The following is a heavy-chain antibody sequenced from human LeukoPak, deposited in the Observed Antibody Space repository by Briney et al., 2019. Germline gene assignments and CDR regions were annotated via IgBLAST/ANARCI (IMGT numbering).Heavy chain of an antibody. CDR3: ARKGRGQLLPCDY. V-gene: IGHV3-74*01. D-gene: IGHD2-2*01. CDR1: GFTFSSYW. CDR2: INSDGSST. Sequence: GGSLRLSCAASGFTFSSYWMHWVRQAPRKGLLRVSRINSDGSSTSYADSVKGRFTISRDNAKNTLYLQMNSLRAEDTAVYYCARKGRGQLLPCDYWGQGTLVTVSS. J-gene: IGHJ4*02.